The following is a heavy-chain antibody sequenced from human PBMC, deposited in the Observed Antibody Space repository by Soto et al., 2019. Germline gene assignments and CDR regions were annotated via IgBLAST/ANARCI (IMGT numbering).Heavy chain of an antibody. CDR1: GGSISSGDYY. D-gene: IGHD5-12*01. CDR3: ARSEGVATILSYFDY. V-gene: IGHV4-30-4*01. Sequence: QVQLQESGPGLVKPSQTLSLTCTVSGGSISSGDYYWSWIRQPPGKGLEWIGYTYYSGSTYYNPSLKSRVTISVDTSKNQFSLKLSSVTAAATAVYYCARSEGVATILSYFDYWGQGTLVTVSS. CDR2: TYYSGST. J-gene: IGHJ4*02.